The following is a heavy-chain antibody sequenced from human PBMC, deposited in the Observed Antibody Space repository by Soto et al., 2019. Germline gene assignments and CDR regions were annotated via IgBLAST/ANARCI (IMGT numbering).Heavy chain of an antibody. Sequence: GASLKISCQGPGYSFTSYWIGWVRQMPGKGLEWMGIIYPGDSDTRYSPSFQGQVTISADKSISTAYLQWSSLKASDTAMYYCAINQNYDFWSGPDYWGQGTLVTVSS. J-gene: IGHJ4*02. D-gene: IGHD3-3*01. CDR3: AINQNYDFWSGPDY. V-gene: IGHV5-51*01. CDR1: GYSFTSYW. CDR2: IYPGDSDT.